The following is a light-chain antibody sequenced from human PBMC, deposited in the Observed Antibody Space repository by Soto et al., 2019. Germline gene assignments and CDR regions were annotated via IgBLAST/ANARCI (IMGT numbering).Light chain of an antibody. Sequence: EIVMTQSPVTLSMSPGETATLSCRASQSVSSSYLAWYQQKPGQAPRLLIYGASSRATGIPDRFSGSGSGTDFTLTISRLEPEDFAVYYCQQYGSSPFGQGTRLEIK. J-gene: IGKJ5*01. V-gene: IGKV3-20*01. CDR1: QSVSSSY. CDR3: QQYGSSP. CDR2: GAS.